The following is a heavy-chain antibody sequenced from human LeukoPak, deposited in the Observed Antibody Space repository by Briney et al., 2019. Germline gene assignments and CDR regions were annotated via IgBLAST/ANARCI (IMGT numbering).Heavy chain of an antibody. J-gene: IGHJ3*02. CDR2: FDPEDGVT. CDR3: ARVPGVYNWNLDDAFDI. CDR1: GS. V-gene: IGHV1-24*01. Sequence: ASVKVSCKVSGSMHWVRQAPGKGLEWMGGFDPEDGVTLYAQKFQGRVTMTRDTSISTAYMELSRLRSDDTAVYYCARVPGVYNWNLDDAFDIWGQGTMVTVSS. D-gene: IGHD1-20*01.